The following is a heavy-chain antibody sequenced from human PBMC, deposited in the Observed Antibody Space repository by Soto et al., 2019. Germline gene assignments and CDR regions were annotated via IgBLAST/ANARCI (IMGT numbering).Heavy chain of an antibody. V-gene: IGHV1-46*01. CDR2: INPSGGST. D-gene: IGHD1-26*01. J-gene: IGHJ4*02. CDR1: GYTFTSYY. Sequence: ASVKVSCKASGYTFTSYYMHWVRQAPGQGLEWMGIINPSGGSTSYAQKFQGRVTMTRDTSTSTVYRELSSLRSEDTAVYYCARDNRPFIVGATLPYDYWGQGTLVTVSS. CDR3: ARDNRPFIVGATLPYDY.